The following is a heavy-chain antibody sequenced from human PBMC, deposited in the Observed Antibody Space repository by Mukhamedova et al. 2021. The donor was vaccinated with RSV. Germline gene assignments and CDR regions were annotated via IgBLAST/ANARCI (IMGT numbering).Heavy chain of an antibody. J-gene: IGHJ4*02. D-gene: IGHD2-15*01. CDR3: ARLWPRYCSGGSCYYFDY. Sequence: GQGLEWIGYIYYSGSTYYNPSLKSLVTISVDTPKNQFSLKLTSVTAADTAVYFCARLWPRYCSGGSCYYFDYWSQGTLDTISS. V-gene: IGHV4-31*01. CDR2: IYYSGST.